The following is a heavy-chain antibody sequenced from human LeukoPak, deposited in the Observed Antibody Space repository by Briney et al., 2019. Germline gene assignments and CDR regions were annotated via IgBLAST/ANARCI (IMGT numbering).Heavy chain of an antibody. D-gene: IGHD3-10*01. CDR1: GGSISSYY. CDR2: IYYSGST. CDR3: ARGALLWFGGVIHADAFDL. Sequence: SETLSLTCTVSGGSISSYYWSWIRQPPGKGLEWIGYIYYSGSTNYNPSLKSRITISVDTSKNQFSLKLRSVTAADTAMYYCARGALLWFGGVIHADAFDLWGQGTVVTVSS. J-gene: IGHJ3*01. V-gene: IGHV4-59*01.